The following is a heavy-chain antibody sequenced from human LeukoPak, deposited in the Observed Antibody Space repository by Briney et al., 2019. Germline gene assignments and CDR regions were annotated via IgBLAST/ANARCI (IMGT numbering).Heavy chain of an antibody. J-gene: IGHJ4*02. V-gene: IGHV4-59*01. CDR1: GGSISSYY. CDR2: IYYSGST. CDR3: ASIHPDFDY. Sequence: SETLPLTCTVSGGSISSYYWSWIRQPPGKGLEWIGYIYYSGSTNYNPSLKSRVTISVDTSKNQFSLKLSSVTAADTAVYYCASIHPDFDYWGQGTLVTVSS.